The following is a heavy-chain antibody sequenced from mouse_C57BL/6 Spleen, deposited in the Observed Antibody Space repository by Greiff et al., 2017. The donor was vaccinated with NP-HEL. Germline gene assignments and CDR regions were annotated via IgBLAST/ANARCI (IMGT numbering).Heavy chain of an antibody. V-gene: IGHV7-1*01. CDR2: SRNKANDYTT. J-gene: IGHJ4*01. CDR1: GFTFSDFY. CDR3: ARDGFYAMDY. Sequence: EVMLVDSGGGLVQSGRSLRLSCATSGFTFSDFYMEWVRQAPGKGLEWIAASRNKANDYTTEYSASVKGRFIVSRDTSQSILYLQMNALSAEDTAIYYCARDGFYAMDYWGQGTSVTVSS.